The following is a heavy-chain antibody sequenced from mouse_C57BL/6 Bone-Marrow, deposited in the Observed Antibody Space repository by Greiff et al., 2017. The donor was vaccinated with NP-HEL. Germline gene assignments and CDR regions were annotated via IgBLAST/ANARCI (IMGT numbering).Heavy chain of an antibody. CDR3: ARDRDY. D-gene: IGHD3-1*01. Sequence: DVMLVESGGGLVKPGGSLKLSCAASGFTFSSYAMSWVRQTPEKRLEWVATISDGGSYTYYPDNVKGRFTISRDNAKNNLYLQMSHLKSEDTAMYCCARDRDYWGQGTLVTVSA. CDR1: GFTFSSYA. J-gene: IGHJ3*01. CDR2: ISDGGSYT. V-gene: IGHV5-4*01.